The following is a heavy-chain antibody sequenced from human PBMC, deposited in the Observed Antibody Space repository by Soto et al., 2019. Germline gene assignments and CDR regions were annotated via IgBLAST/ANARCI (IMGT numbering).Heavy chain of an antibody. CDR3: AKDHLTTTVTTVGY. Sequence: QVQLVESGGGVVQPGRSLRLSCAASGFTFSNYGMHWVRQAPGKGLEWVAVISYHGSDKYYADSVKGRFTISRDNSKNTLYLEMDGLSAEDTAVYYCAKDHLTTTVTTVGYWGQGTLVTVSS. CDR2: ISYHGSDK. V-gene: IGHV3-30*18. J-gene: IGHJ4*02. D-gene: IGHD4-17*01. CDR1: GFTFSNYG.